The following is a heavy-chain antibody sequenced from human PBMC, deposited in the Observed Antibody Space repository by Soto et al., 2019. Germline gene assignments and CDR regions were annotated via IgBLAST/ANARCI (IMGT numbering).Heavy chain of an antibody. J-gene: IGHJ4*02. CDR2: IHGDGGKI. Sequence: SGGSLRLSCAASGFMFSAYWMSWVRQAPGKGLEWVANIHGDGGKIYYVDSVKGRFTISRDNAKRSLYLQMNSLRAEDTAVYYCERDFYGGYTYGTGDYWGQGALVTVYS. D-gene: IGHD5-18*01. CDR3: ERDFYGGYTYGTGDY. CDR1: GFMFSAYW. V-gene: IGHV3-7*01.